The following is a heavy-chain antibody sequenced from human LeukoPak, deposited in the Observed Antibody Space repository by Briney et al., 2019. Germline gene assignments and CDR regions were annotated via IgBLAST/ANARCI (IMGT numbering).Heavy chain of an antibody. CDR3: ARGPSHYGDYNYFDY. CDR1: GGTFSSYA. J-gene: IGHJ4*02. Sequence: SVKVSCRASGGTFSSYAINWVRQAPGQGLEWMGGIIPTFGTANSAKKFQGRVTITADESTSTAYMELSSLRSEDTAVYYCARGPSHYGDYNYFDYWGQGTLVTVSS. D-gene: IGHD4-17*01. V-gene: IGHV1-69*13. CDR2: IIPTFGTA.